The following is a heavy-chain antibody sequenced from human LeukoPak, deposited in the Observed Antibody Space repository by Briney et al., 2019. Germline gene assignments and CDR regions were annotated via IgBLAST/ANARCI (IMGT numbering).Heavy chain of an antibody. J-gene: IGHJ4*02. V-gene: IGHV3-21*01. CDR1: GFTYSSYS. CDR2: ISSSSSYI. D-gene: IGHD2-2*01. Sequence: PGGSLRLSCAASGFTYSSYSMNWVRQAPGKGVEWVSSISSSSSYIYYADSVKGRFTISRDNAKNSLYLQMNSLRAEDTAVYSCARDPPHCSTTSYHRAAAGPRDYWGQGTLVTVSS. CDR3: ARDPPHCSTTSYHRAAAGPRDY.